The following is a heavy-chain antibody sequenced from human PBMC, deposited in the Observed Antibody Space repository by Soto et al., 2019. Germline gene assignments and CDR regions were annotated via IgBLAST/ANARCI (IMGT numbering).Heavy chain of an antibody. CDR1: GFSLSKARMG. Sequence: SGPTMVNPTETLTLTCTVSGFSLSKARMGVSWIRQPPGKALEWLAHIFWNDERSYNTSLKNRLTISKDTSKSQVVLTLTNVDPVDTGTYFCARAXXEALPIYYFDSCXQGTLVTVSS. V-gene: IGHV2-26*01. CDR2: IFWNDER. CDR3: ARAXXEALPIYYFDS. J-gene: IGHJ4*02. D-gene: IGHD1-26*01.